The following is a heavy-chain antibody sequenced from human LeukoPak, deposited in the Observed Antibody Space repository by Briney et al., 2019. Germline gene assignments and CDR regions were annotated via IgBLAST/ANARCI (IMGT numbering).Heavy chain of an antibody. D-gene: IGHD6-13*01. CDR3: ARVSRDGSSWYRYYYYMDV. CDR2: IYHSGST. Sequence: SETLSLTCTVSGGSISSSSYYWGWIRQPPGKGLEWIGSIYHSGSTYYNPSLKSRVTISADTSKNQFSLKLSSVTAADTAVYYCARVSRDGSSWYRYYYYMDVWGRGTTVTVSS. V-gene: IGHV4-39*07. J-gene: IGHJ6*03. CDR1: GGSISSSSYY.